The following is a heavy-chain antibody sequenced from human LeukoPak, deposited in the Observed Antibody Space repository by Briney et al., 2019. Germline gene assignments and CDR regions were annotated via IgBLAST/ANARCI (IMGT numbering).Heavy chain of an antibody. D-gene: IGHD3-10*01. CDR1: GFTVSTNY. CDR2: IYSGGNT. Sequence: PGGSLRLSCAASGFTVSTNYMSWVRQAPGKGLEWVSVIYSGGNTYYGDSVTGRFTISRDNSKNTLYLQMNSLRAEDTAVYYCARDGVNMVQGNYYYYMDIWGKGTTVTVSS. J-gene: IGHJ6*03. V-gene: IGHV3-53*01. CDR3: ARDGVNMVQGNYYYYMDI.